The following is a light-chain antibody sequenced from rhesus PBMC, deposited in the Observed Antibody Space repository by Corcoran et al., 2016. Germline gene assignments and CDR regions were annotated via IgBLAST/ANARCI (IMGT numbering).Light chain of an antibody. V-gene: IGKV3-24*01. Sequence: EIVMTRSPATLSLSPGERATLSCRASQSVSSSLAWYQQKPGQPPRLLIYGASSRATGLPDRCSGSGSGTDFTLTISSLEPEDVAVYYCLQHSNWPSFGQGTKVEIK. J-gene: IGKJ2*01. CDR1: QSVSSS. CDR2: GAS. CDR3: LQHSNWPS.